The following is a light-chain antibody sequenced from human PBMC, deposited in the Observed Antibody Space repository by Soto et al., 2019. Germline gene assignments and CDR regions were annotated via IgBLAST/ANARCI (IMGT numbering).Light chain of an antibody. J-gene: IGKJ2*01. Sequence: DIVMTQSQDSLTVSLGERSTINCKSSQSLLYSSNNKTYLAWYQRRPGQSTKMLIFWASARESGVPDRFAGSGSETDFTLTISCLQDEDAAVYYCQQYYSDFFTFGQETRLEIK. CDR3: QQYYSDFFT. CDR2: WAS. V-gene: IGKV4-1*01. CDR1: QSLLYSSNNKTY.